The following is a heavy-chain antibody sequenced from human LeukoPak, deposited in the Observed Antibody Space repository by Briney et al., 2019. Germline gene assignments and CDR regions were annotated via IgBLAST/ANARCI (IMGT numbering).Heavy chain of an antibody. CDR2: IYPGDSDT. CDR3: ERQFSGFHYYFDY. V-gene: IGHV5-51*01. Sequence: GESLKISCKGSGYSFTNYWIGWVRQMPGKGLEWIGIIYPGDSDTRYSPSFQGQVTISADKSISTAYLQWSSLKASDTAMYYCERQFSGFHYYFDYWGQGTLVTVSS. CDR1: GYSFTNYW. D-gene: IGHD5-12*01. J-gene: IGHJ4*02.